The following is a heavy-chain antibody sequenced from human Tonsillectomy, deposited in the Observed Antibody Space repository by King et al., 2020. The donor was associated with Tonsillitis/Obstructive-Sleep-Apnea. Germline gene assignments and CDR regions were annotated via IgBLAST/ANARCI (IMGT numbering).Heavy chain of an antibody. Sequence: QLVQSGAEVKKPGASLKVSCKASGYTFTSYGITWVRQDPGQGLEWMGWISVYNGDTNYAQKPQDRVTLTTDTSTSTAYMELRSLRSDDTAVYYCAREAVGYFDYWGQGTLVTVSS. D-gene: IGHD3-16*01. J-gene: IGHJ4*02. CDR3: AREAVGYFDY. CDR2: ISVYNGDT. V-gene: IGHV1-18*01. CDR1: GYTFTSYG.